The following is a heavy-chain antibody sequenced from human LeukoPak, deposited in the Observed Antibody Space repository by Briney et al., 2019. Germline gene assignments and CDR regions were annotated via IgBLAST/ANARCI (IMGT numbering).Heavy chain of an antibody. CDR1: GGSSSSYY. J-gene: IGHJ4*02. V-gene: IGHV4-4*07. D-gene: IGHD3-10*01. CDR2: IYTSGST. Sequence: SETLSLTCTVSGGSSSSYYWSWIRQPAGKGLEWIGRIYTSGSTNYNPSLKSRVTMSVDTSKNQFSLKLNSVTAADTAVYYCARKNYYGSGSFETHFDYWGQGTLVTVSS. CDR3: ARKNYYGSGSFETHFDY.